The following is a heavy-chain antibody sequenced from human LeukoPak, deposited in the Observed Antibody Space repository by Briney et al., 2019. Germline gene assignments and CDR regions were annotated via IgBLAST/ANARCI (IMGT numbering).Heavy chain of an antibody. J-gene: IGHJ5*02. CDR2: IYPGDSDT. Sequence: GESLKISCKGSGYSFTSYWIGWVRQMPGKGLEWMGFIYPGDSDTRYSPSFQGQVTISADKSISTAYLQWSSLKASDTAMYYCARHYPAVGVAVAGTDWFDPWGQGTLVTVSS. CDR1: GYSFTSYW. CDR3: ARHYPAVGVAVAGTDWFDP. V-gene: IGHV5-51*01. D-gene: IGHD6-19*01.